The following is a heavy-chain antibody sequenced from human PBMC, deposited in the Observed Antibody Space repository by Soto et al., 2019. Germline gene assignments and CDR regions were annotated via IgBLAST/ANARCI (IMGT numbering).Heavy chain of an antibody. D-gene: IGHD6-13*01. CDR1: GNSIRSSSY. CDR3: RRSSRYSTDV. V-gene: IGHV4-38-2*02. Sequence: SETLSRTCTVSGNSIRSSSYWGWIRQPPGKGLEWIGSIYSTGNTYYNPSLNSQVTISVDTSKNQFSLNVISVTAADTAVYYCRRSSRYSTDVWGQRTTVTVSS. J-gene: IGHJ6*02. CDR2: IYSTGNT.